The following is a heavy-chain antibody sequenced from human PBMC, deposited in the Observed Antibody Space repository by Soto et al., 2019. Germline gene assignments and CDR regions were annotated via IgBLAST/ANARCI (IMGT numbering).Heavy chain of an antibody. V-gene: IGHV4-59*08. CDR2: IYYSGST. Sequence: PSETLSLTCTVSGGSISSYYWSWIRQPPGKGLEWIGYIYYSGSTNYNPSLKSRVTISVDTSKNQFSLKLSSVTAADTAVYYCARRWGSGSLNWFDYWGQGTLVTVSS. D-gene: IGHD3-16*01. CDR3: ARRWGSGSLNWFDY. J-gene: IGHJ4*02. CDR1: GGSISSYY.